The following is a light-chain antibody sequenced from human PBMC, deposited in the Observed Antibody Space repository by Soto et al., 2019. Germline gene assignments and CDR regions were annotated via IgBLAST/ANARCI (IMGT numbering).Light chain of an antibody. CDR2: GAS. V-gene: IGKV3-20*01. Sequence: EIVLTQSPGTLSLSPGERVTLSCRASQSVSTTSLAWYQQKPGQAPRLLIYGASSRATGIPARFRGSGSGTDFTLTVSRLEPDDFAVYYCQQYGSFPLTFGPGTKVEIK. CDR1: QSVSTTS. J-gene: IGKJ3*01. CDR3: QQYGSFPLT.